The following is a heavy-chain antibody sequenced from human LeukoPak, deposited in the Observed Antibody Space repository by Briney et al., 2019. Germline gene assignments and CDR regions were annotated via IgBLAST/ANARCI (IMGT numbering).Heavy chain of an antibody. CDR2: ISAYNGNT. CDR3: ARDLDIVVVPAAPRAWFES. Sequence: GSSVKVSCKASGGTFSSYAISWVRQAPGQGLEWMGWISAYNGNTNYAQKLQGRVTMTTDTSTSTAYMELRSLRSDDTAVYFCARDLDIVVVPAAPRAWFESWGQGTLVTVSS. D-gene: IGHD2-2*01. J-gene: IGHJ5*01. CDR1: GGTFSSYA. V-gene: IGHV1-18*01.